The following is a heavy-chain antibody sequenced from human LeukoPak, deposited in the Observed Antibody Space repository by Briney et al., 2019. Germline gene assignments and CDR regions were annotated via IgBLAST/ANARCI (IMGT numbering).Heavy chain of an antibody. V-gene: IGHV3-53*01. J-gene: IGHJ4*02. CDR1: GFTVSDNY. Sequence: GGPLRLSCAAFGFTVSDNYMGWVRQAPGKGLEWVSVIFSGGSASYADSVKGRFTISRDNSRNRLYLQMKSLRAEDTAVYYCARRGDCCNSPFDHWGQGTLVTVSS. CDR2: IFSGGSA. CDR3: ARRGDCCNSPFDH. D-gene: IGHD4-23*01.